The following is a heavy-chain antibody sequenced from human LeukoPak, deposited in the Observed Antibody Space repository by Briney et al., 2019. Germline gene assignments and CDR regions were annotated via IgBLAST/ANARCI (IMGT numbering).Heavy chain of an antibody. D-gene: IGHD3-22*01. CDR1: GFTFSSYA. J-gene: IGHJ4*02. Sequence: QPAASLRLSCAASGFTFSSYAMSWVRPAPGKGLEWVSAINGSGASTYYADSVKGRFTISRDNSKNTLYLQMNSLRAEDTAVYYCAKGGSYYYDSSGYLGYWGQGTLVTVSS. CDR3: AKGGSYYYDSSGYLGY. V-gene: IGHV3-23*01. CDR2: INGSGAST.